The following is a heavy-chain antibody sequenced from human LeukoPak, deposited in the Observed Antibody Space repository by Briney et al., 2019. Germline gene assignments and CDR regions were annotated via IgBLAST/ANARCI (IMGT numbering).Heavy chain of an antibody. CDR2: IYYSGST. CDR1: GGSISSYY. V-gene: IGHV4-59*08. CDR3: ARTPYYYDSGGYRYYFDY. Sequence: SETLSLTGTVSGGSISSYYWSWIRQPPGKGLEWIGYIYYSGSTNYNPSLKSRVTISVDTSKNQFSLKLSSVTAADTAVYYCARTPYYYDSGGYRYYFDYWGQGTLVTVSS. D-gene: IGHD3-22*01. J-gene: IGHJ4*02.